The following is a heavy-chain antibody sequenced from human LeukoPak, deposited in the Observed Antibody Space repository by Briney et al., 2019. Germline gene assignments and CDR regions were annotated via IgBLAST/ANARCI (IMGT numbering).Heavy chain of an antibody. CDR3: ARASDISWPFEN. CDR2: ISAKNGNT. CDR1: GYSFSNYG. V-gene: IGHV1-18*01. D-gene: IGHD6-13*01. Sequence: EASVQVSCQTSGYSFSNYGIVWVRQAPGQGREWMGWISAKNGNTKNSQKVQGRVTMTTDSSTNIAYLDLRRLRSDDTAVYYCARASDISWPFENWGPVTLVTVSS. J-gene: IGHJ4*02.